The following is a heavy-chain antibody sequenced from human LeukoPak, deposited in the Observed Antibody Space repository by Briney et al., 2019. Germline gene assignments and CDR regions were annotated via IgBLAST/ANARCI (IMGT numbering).Heavy chain of an antibody. V-gene: IGHV3-23*01. CDR3: AKHRRDLLSYSLFDY. CDR1: GFTFNSFA. J-gene: IGHJ4*02. CDR2: ISSSGDST. Sequence: GGSLRLSCAASGFTFNSFAMSWVRQAPGKGLEWVSGISSSGDSTYYADSVKGRFTISRDNSKNPLYLQMSSLRAEDTAVYYCAKHRRDLLSYSLFDYWGQGSLVTVSS. D-gene: IGHD1-26*01.